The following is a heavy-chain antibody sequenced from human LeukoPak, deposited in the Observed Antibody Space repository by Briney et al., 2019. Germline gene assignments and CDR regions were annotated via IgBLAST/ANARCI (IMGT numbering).Heavy chain of an antibody. Sequence: GGSLRLSCAASGFTFSSYGMHWVRQAPGKGLEWVAFIRYDGSNKYYADSVKGRFTISRDNSKNTLYLQMNSLRAEDTAVYYCAKVYDYGDYYFDYWGQGTLVTVSS. CDR2: IRYDGSNK. CDR3: AKVYDYGDYYFDY. D-gene: IGHD4-17*01. J-gene: IGHJ4*02. V-gene: IGHV3-30*02. CDR1: GFTFSSYG.